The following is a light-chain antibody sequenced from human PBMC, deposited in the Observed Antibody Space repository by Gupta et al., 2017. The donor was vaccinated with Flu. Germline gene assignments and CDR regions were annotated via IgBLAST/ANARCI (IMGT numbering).Light chain of an antibody. CDR2: DVY. Sequence: SSDISGYNDVYWYQQDPGKVPKLIIYDVYKRPSGVPDRFSGSKSGNTASLTISGLEAEDEADYYCRSCAGSYDIWVFGGGTKLTVL. CDR1: SSDISGYND. V-gene: IGLV2-11*01. CDR3: RSCAGSYDIWV. J-gene: IGLJ3*02.